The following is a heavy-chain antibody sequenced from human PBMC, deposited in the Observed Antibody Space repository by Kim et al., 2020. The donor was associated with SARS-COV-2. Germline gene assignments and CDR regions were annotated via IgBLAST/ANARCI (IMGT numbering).Heavy chain of an antibody. CDR3: ARGPVSYYDSRSKYGMDV. CDR1: GGSFSGYY. D-gene: IGHD3-22*01. V-gene: IGHV4-34*01. Sequence: SETLSLTCAVYGGSFSGYYWSWIRQPPGKGLEWIGEINHSGSTNYNPSLKSRVTISVDTSKNQFSLKLSSVTAADTAVYYCARGPVSYYDSRSKYGMDVWGQGTTVTVSS. J-gene: IGHJ6*02. CDR2: INHSGST.